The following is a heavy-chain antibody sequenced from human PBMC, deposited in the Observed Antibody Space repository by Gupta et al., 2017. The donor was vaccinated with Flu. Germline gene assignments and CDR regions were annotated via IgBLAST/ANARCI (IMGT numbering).Heavy chain of an antibody. Sequence: EMQLVESGGGLVQPGGSLRLSCAASGFTFSNHWMHWVRQVPGKGLVWVARIDRTGSGTSYADSVKGRFTISRDNAMDTLYLQMNSLRAEDTAVYYCARAEIYCSGGVCYPVHLGFWGQGTLVTVSS. V-gene: IGHV3-74*01. J-gene: IGHJ4*02. D-gene: IGHD2-8*02. CDR2: IDRTGSGT. CDR3: ARAEIYCSGGVCYPVHLGF. CDR1: GFTFSNHW.